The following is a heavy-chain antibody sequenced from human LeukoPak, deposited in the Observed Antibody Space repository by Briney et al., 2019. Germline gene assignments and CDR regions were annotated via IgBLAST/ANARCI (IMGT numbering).Heavy chain of an antibody. J-gene: IGHJ5*02. CDR2: TYYSGST. CDR1: GGSISSGDYY. CDR3: ARPYYYNSRIDP. D-gene: IGHD3-22*01. V-gene: IGHV4-30-4*01. Sequence: PAQTLSLTCTVSGGSISSGDYYWSWIRQPTGKGLEWIGYTYYSGSTYYNKSLKNRVSISVDTSKNQLSLNLSSVTAADTAVYYCARPYYYNSRIDPWGQGTLVTVSS.